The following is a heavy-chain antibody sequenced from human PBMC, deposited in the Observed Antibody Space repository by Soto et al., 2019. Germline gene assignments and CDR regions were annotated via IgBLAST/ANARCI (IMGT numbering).Heavy chain of an antibody. CDR3: TRDSGSFNPWYYYGMDV. CDR2: IRSKAYGGTT. J-gene: IGHJ6*02. D-gene: IGHD2-15*01. V-gene: IGHV3-49*03. Sequence: PGGSLRLSCTASGFTFGGYAMSWFRQGPGKGLGWVGFIRSKAYGGTTEYAASVKGRFTISRDDSKSIAYLQMNSLKTEDTAVYYCTRDSGSFNPWYYYGMDVWGQGTTVTVSS. CDR1: GFTFGGYA.